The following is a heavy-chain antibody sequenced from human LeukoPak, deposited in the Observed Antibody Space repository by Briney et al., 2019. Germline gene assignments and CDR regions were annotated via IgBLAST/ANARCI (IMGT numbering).Heavy chain of an antibody. J-gene: IGHJ4*02. CDR1: GGSVSSGGYS. CDR2: IYHSGST. V-gene: IGHV4-30-2*01. D-gene: IGHD6-13*01. CDR3: AVGGAAAGSDY. Sequence: PSETLSLTCAVSGGSVSSGGYSWSWIRQPPGKGLEWIGYIYHSGSTYYNPSLKSRVTISVDTSKNQFSLKLSSVTAADTAVYYCAVGGAAAGSDYWGQGTLVTVSS.